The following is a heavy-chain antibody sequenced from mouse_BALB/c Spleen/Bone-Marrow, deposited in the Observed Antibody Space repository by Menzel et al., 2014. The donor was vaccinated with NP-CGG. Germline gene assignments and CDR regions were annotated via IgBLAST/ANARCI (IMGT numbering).Heavy chain of an antibody. CDR1: GSTFTDYY. J-gene: IGHJ2*01. Sequence: EVQRVESGGGLVQPGGSLRLSCATSGSTFTDYYMSWVRQPPGKALEWLGFIRNKANGYTTEYSASVKGRFTISRDNSQSILYLQMNTLRAEDSATYYCARYDVYYYFDYWGQGTTLTVSS. D-gene: IGHD2-3*01. CDR2: IRNKANGYTT. V-gene: IGHV7-3*02. CDR3: ARYDVYYYFDY.